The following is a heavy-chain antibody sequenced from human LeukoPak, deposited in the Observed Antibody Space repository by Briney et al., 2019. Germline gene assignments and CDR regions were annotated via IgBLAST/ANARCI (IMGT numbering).Heavy chain of an antibody. CDR3: ARLELERRGWFDP. CDR2: IYTSGST. Sequence: PSETLSLTCTVSGGSISSYYWSWIRQPPGKGLEWIGYIYTSGSTNYNPSLKNRVTISVDTSKNQFSLKLSSVTAADAAVYYCARLELERRGWFDPWGQGTLVTVSS. J-gene: IGHJ5*02. D-gene: IGHD1-1*01. V-gene: IGHV4-4*09. CDR1: GGSISSYY.